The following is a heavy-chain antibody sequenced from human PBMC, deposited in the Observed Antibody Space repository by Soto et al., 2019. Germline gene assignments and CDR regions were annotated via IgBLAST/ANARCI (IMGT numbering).Heavy chain of an antibody. CDR2: IKSKTDGGTT. D-gene: IGHD2-2*01. V-gene: IGHV3-15*07. CDR3: TADYGLGYCSSTRVCAPDY. CDR1: GFTFSNAW. Sequence: PGGSLRLSCAASGFTFSNAWMNWVRQAPEKGLEWVGRIKSKTDGGTTDYAAPVKGRFTISRDDSKNTLYLQMNSLKTEDTAVYYCTADYGLGYCSSTRVCAPDYWGQGTLVTVSS. J-gene: IGHJ4*02.